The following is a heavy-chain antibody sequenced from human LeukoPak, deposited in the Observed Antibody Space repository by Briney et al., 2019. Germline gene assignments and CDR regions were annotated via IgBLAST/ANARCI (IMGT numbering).Heavy chain of an antibody. D-gene: IGHD3-22*01. Sequence: PGGSLRLSCAAAGLTPSNTWMSWVSQAPGKGLEWVGRIKSKTDGGTTDYAAPVKGRFTISRDASKNTMYLQMNSLKNEETAVYYFYTDLGGYYYFDYWGQGTLVTVSS. CDR1: GLTPSNTW. J-gene: IGHJ4*02. V-gene: IGHV3-15*01. CDR3: YTDLGGYYYFDY. CDR2: IKSKTDGGTT.